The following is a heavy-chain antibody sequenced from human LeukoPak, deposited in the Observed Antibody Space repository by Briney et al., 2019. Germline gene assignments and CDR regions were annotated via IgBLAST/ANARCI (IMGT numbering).Heavy chain of an antibody. CDR2: ISAYNGDA. Sequence: ASVKVSCKASDYTFTSYGISWVRQAPGQELEWMGWISAYNGDANYAQKLQGRVTMTTDISTSTGYMELRSLRSDDTAVYYCARVGAYCTSISCFDYWGQGTLVTVSS. CDR1: DYTFTSYG. J-gene: IGHJ4*02. CDR3: ARVGAYCTSISCFDY. V-gene: IGHV1-18*01. D-gene: IGHD2-2*01.